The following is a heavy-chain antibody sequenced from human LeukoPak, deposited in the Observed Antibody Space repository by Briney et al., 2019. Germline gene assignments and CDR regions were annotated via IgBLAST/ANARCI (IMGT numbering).Heavy chain of an antibody. CDR1: GFTFSSYA. Sequence: GGSLRLSCAASGFTFSSYAMSWVRQAPGKGLEWVSAISASGGSTYYADSVKGRFTISRGNSKNTLYLQMNSLRAEDTAVYYCAKGYTWNNIRLLDYWGQGTLVTVSS. V-gene: IGHV3-23*01. D-gene: IGHD1/OR15-1a*01. CDR3: AKGYTWNNIRLLDY. CDR2: ISASGGST. J-gene: IGHJ4*02.